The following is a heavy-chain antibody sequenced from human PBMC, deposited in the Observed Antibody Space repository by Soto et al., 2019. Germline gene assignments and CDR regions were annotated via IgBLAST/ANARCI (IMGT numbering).Heavy chain of an antibody. CDR3: ARGGYFDSSNYLAY. CDR1: GYTFTSYG. V-gene: IGHV1-3*01. CDR2: INPGNGNT. D-gene: IGHD3-22*01. J-gene: IGHJ4*02. Sequence: ASVKVSCKASGYTFTSYGINWVRQAPGRGLEWMGWINPGNGNTKYAQQFQGRVIIDRDTSASTAYMELSSLRSEDTAVYYCARGGYFDSSNYLAYWGLGTLVTVSS.